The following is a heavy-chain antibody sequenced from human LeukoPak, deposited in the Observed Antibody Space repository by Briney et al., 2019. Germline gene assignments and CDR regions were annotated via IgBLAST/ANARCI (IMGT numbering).Heavy chain of an antibody. V-gene: IGHV3-23*01. CDR3: AKGKVNHDGALDA. D-gene: IGHD2-21*01. CDR1: GFTFSSYA. CDR2: ISGSGGST. J-gene: IGHJ3*01. Sequence: GGSLRLSCAASGFTFSSYAMSWVRQAPGKGLEWVSAISGSGGSTYYADSVKGRFTISRDNSKKTLYLQMNSLRAEDTAVYHCAKGKVNHDGALDAWGQGTLVTVSS.